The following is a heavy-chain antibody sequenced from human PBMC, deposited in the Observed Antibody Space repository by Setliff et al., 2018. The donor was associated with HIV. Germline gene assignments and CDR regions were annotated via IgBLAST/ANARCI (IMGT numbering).Heavy chain of an antibody. Sequence: PSETLSLTCTVSGGSIGSSDYYWGWIRQPPGKGLEWIGSIFYTGRTTYNPSLRSRVTISLDTSKTQFSLSLTSVTAADTAMYYCARRGKTENSYVLSWFDPLGQGILVTVSS. CDR1: GGSIGSSDYY. CDR3: ARRGKTENSYVLSWFDP. V-gene: IGHV4-39*07. D-gene: IGHD5-18*01. CDR2: IFYTGRT. J-gene: IGHJ5*02.